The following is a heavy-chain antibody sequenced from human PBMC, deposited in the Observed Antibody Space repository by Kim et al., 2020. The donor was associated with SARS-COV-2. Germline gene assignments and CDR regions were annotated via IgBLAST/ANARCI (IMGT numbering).Heavy chain of an antibody. CDR1: GFTFSSYG. Sequence: GGSLRLSCAASGFTFSSYGMHWVRQAPGKGLEWVAVISYDGSNKYYADSVKGRFTISRDNSKNTLYLQMNSLRAEDTAVYYCAKDVGRNYGGNSGYYYYGIDVWGQGTTVTVSS. CDR3: AKDVGRNYGGNSGYYYYGIDV. J-gene: IGHJ6*02. V-gene: IGHV3-30*18. D-gene: IGHD4-17*01. CDR2: ISYDGSNK.